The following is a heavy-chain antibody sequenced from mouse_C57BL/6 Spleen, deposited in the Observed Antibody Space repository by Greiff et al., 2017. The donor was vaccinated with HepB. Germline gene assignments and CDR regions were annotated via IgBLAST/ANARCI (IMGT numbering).Heavy chain of an antibody. Sequence: VQLQQSGAELARPGASVKLSCKASGYTFTSYGISWVKQRTGQGLEWIGEIYPRSGNTYYNEKFKGKATLTADKSSSTAYMELLSLTSEDSAVYFCAKSTMVTKGWFAYWGQGTLVTVSA. CDR3: AKSTMVTKGWFAY. CDR2: IYPRSGNT. D-gene: IGHD2-1*01. V-gene: IGHV1-81*01. CDR1: GYTFTSYG. J-gene: IGHJ3*01.